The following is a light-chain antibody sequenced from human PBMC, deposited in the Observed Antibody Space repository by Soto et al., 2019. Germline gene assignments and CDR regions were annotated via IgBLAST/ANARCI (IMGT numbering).Light chain of an antibody. CDR3: SAWDDSLSGVV. J-gene: IGLJ2*01. CDR1: SNDVGGYDY. Sequence: QSALTQPASVSGSPGQSITISCTGTSNDVGGYDYVSWYQQHPGKAPKLIIYEVSNRPSGVSNRFSGSKSGSTASLTISGLQAEDEADYYCSAWDDSLSGVVFGGGTKLTVL. V-gene: IGLV2-14*01. CDR2: EVS.